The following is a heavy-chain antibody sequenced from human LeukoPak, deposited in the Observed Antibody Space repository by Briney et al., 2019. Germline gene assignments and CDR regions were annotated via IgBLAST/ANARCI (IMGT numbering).Heavy chain of an antibody. CDR1: GYTFTSYT. Sequence: GASVKVSCKASGYTFTSYTIHWGRQAPGQRLEWMGWINAGNSNTKYSQKLQGRVIITRDTSASTAYMELSSLRSEDTAMYYCARSYGDYSHFDYWGQGTLVTVSS. CDR2: INAGNSNT. J-gene: IGHJ4*02. V-gene: IGHV1-3*01. CDR3: ARSYGDYSHFDY. D-gene: IGHD4-17*01.